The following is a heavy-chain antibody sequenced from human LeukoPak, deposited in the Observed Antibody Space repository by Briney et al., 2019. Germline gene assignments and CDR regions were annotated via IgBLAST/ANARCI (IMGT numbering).Heavy chain of an antibody. D-gene: IGHD2-15*01. CDR3: ARDSPSCSGGSCLFGAFDI. CDR1: GFTFSSYS. Sequence: PGGSLRLSCAASGFTFSSYSMNWVRQAPGKGLEWVSSISSSSSYIYYADSVKGRFTISRDNAKNSLYLQMNSLRAEDTAVYYCARDSPSCSGGSCLFGAFDIWGQGTMVTVSS. V-gene: IGHV3-21*01. J-gene: IGHJ3*02. CDR2: ISSSSSYI.